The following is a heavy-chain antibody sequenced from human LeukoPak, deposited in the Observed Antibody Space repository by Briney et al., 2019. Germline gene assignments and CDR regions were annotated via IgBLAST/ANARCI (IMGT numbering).Heavy chain of an antibody. Sequence: SETLSLTCTVSGGSISSYYWSWIRQPPGRGLEWIGYVHFSGSTSFNPSLKSRVTISVDTSKNQFSLKLSSVTAADTAVYYCARVDIVVVPAAKHQNYYYYYGMDVWGQGTTVTVSS. V-gene: IGHV4-59*08. CDR1: GGSISSYY. J-gene: IGHJ6*02. CDR2: VHFSGST. D-gene: IGHD2-2*01. CDR3: ARVDIVVVPAAKHQNYYYYYGMDV.